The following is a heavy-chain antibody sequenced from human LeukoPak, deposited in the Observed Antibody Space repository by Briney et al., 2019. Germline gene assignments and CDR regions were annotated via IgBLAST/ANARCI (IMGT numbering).Heavy chain of an antibody. J-gene: IGHJ3*02. Sequence: GGSLRLSCAASGFTFSSYAMSWVRQAPGKGLEWVSAIVGGGGTTYHADSVKGRFTISRDYSKNTLYLQMNSLRAEDTAVYYCAKGGAYYYDSSGYFSIWGQGTMVTVSS. CDR3: AKGGAYYYDSSGYFSI. V-gene: IGHV3-23*01. D-gene: IGHD3-22*01. CDR1: GFTFSSYA. CDR2: IVGGGGTT.